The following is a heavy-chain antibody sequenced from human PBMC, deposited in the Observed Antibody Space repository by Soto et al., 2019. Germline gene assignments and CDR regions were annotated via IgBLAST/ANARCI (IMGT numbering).Heavy chain of an antibody. CDR1: GGSISSYY. J-gene: IGHJ6*02. CDR2: IYYSGST. V-gene: IGHV4-59*01. Sequence: SETLSLTCTVSGGSISSYYWSWIRQPPGKGLEWIGYIYYSGSTNYNPSLKSRVTISVDTSKNQFSLKLSSVTAADTAVYYCAREASGSYYDYYGMDVWGQGXTVTVYS. CDR3: AREASGSYYDYYGMDV. D-gene: IGHD1-26*01.